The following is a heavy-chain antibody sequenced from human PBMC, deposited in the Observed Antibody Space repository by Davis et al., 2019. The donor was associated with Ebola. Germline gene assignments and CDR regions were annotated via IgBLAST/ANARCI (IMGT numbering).Heavy chain of an antibody. V-gene: IGHV3-74*01. CDR3: AQQLGDYGGNTLRY. CDR1: GFPITNYW. Sequence: GESLKISCAVSGFPITNYWTHWVRQAPGKGLVWVSRIKSDGSTIYADSVKGRFTISRDDAKKSLYLQMDSLRAEDTAVYYCAQQLGDYGGNTLRYWGQGTLVTVSS. CDR2: IKSDGST. D-gene: IGHD4-23*01. J-gene: IGHJ4*02.